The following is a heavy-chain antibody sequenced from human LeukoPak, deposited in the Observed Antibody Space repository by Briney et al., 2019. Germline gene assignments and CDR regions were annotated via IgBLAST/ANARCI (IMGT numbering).Heavy chain of an antibody. CDR3: VRDGVDYSFEY. CDR2: IYSGGST. D-gene: IGHD4-11*01. V-gene: IGHV3-53*01. J-gene: IGHJ4*02. CDR1: GFTVSSSF. Sequence: PGGSLRLSCAASGFTVSSSFMSWVRQAPGKGLEWVSVIYSGGSTYYADSVKGRFTISRDNSKNTLYLRMNSLRADDTAVYYCVRDGVDYSFEYWGQGTLVTVSS.